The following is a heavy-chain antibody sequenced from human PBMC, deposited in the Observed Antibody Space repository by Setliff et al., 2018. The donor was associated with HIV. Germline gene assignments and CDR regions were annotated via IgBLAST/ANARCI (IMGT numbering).Heavy chain of an antibody. D-gene: IGHD6-13*01. CDR3: AKNLFSSRWSPLDY. J-gene: IGHJ4*02. Sequence: GGSLRLSCGASGFTFSRYWMHWVRQTPGKGLVWVSRISSDGSSTSYADSVKGRFTISRDNSKNTLYLQMNSLRSEDSAVYYCAKNLFSSRWSPLDYWGQGTLVTVSS. V-gene: IGHV3-74*01. CDR2: ISSDGSST. CDR1: GFTFSRYW.